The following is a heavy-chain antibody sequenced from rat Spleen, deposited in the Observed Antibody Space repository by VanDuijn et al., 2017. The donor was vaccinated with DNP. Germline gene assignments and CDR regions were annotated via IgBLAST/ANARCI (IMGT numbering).Heavy chain of an antibody. D-gene: IGHD1-10*01. CDR3: ARGENNYIYWYFDF. V-gene: IGHV5S13*01. Sequence: EVQLVESGGGLVQPGRSLKLSCAASGFTFSHYYMAWVRQAPTKGLEWVAYISSGGGSTYYRDSVKGRFTISRDNAKNTQYLQMDSLRSEDTATYYCARGENNYIYWYFDFWGPGTMVTVSS. J-gene: IGHJ1*01. CDR1: GFTFSHYY. CDR2: ISSGGGST.